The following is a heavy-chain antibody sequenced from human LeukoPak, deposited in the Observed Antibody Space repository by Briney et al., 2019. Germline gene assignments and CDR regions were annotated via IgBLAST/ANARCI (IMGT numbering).Heavy chain of an antibody. J-gene: IGHJ4*02. D-gene: IGHD6-19*01. V-gene: IGHV3-23*01. CDR2: ISPRGDET. Sequence: GGSLRLSCAASGFTFNNYAMSWVRQAPGRGLEWVSAISPRGDETFYADSVKGRFTISRDNYKNTLYLQMNSLRAEDTAVYYCARVGGEQWLGYYFDYWGQGTLVTVSS. CDR1: GFTFNNYA. CDR3: ARVGGEQWLGYYFDY.